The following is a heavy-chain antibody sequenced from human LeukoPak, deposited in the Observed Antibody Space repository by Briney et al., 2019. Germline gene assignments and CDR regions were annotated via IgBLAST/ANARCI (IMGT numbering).Heavy chain of an antibody. CDR3: ARDGGSGWSFDY. J-gene: IGHJ4*02. CDR2: TI. Sequence: GGSLRLSCAASRFTFSDYYMYWIRQAPGKGLEWVYTISYADSVRGRFTISRDNTKNSLYLQMDSLTAEDTAVYYCARDGGSGWSFDYWGQGILVAVSS. V-gene: IGHV3-11*01. D-gene: IGHD6-19*01. CDR1: RFTFSDYY.